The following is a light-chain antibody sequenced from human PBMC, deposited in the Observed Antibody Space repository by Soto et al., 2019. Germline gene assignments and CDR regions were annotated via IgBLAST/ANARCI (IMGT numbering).Light chain of an antibody. CDR3: VAWDDSLSGLV. CDR2: STD. CDR1: SANIGNNF. Sequence: QAVLAQPPPAHGTRGQRVIISCSGASANIGNNFVCWYQHLPGMAPKLLIYSTDQRPSGVPDRFSGSKSGTSASLAISGLRSEDEADYYCVAWDDSLSGLVFGTGTKVTVL. J-gene: IGLJ1*01. V-gene: IGLV1-47*02.